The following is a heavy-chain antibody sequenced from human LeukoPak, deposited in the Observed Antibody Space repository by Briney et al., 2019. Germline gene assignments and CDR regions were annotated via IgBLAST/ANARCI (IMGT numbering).Heavy chain of an antibody. CDR3: ARGLRIAAAGTGDYFDY. CDR1: GGSFSGYY. J-gene: IGHJ4*02. D-gene: IGHD6-13*01. Sequence: SETLSLTCAVYGGSFSGYYWSWIRQPPGKGLEWIGEINHSGSTNYNPSLKSRVTISVDTSKNQFSLKLSSVTAADTAVYYCARGLRIAAAGTGDYFDYWGQGTLVTVSS. V-gene: IGHV4-34*01. CDR2: INHSGST.